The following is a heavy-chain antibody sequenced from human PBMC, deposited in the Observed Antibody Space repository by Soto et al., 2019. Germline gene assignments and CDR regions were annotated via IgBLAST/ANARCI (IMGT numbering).Heavy chain of an antibody. CDR2: INPNSGGT. Sequence: ASVKVCCKASGYTFTGYYMHWVRQAPGQGLEWMGWINPNSGGTNYAQKFQGRVTMTRDTSISTAYMELSRLRSDDTAVYYCARDTLLAAAGPIDYWGQGTLVTVSS. D-gene: IGHD6-13*01. J-gene: IGHJ4*02. CDR1: GYTFTGYY. CDR3: ARDTLLAAAGPIDY. V-gene: IGHV1-2*02.